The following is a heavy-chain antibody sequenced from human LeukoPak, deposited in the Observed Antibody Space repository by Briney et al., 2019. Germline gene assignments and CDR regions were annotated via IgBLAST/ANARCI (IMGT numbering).Heavy chain of an antibody. V-gene: IGHV3-33*01. CDR1: GFTFRNYG. J-gene: IGHJ4*02. Sequence: GGSLRLSCAASGFTFRNYGMHWVRQAPGKGLEWVAVIWYDGTNKYYADSVKGRFTISRDNSKNTLYLQMNSLRAEDTAVYYCARGRRYGSGSYKGGQFDYWGQGTLVTVSS. CDR2: IWYDGTNK. CDR3: ARGRRYGSGSYKGGQFDY. D-gene: IGHD3-10*01.